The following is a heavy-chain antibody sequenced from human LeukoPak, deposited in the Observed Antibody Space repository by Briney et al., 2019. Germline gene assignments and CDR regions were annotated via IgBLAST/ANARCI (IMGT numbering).Heavy chain of an antibody. Sequence: ASVKVSCKASGYTFTGYYMHWVRQAPGQGLEWMGWINPNSGGTNYAQKFQGRVTMTRDTSISTAYMELSRLRSDDTAVYYCAREYNCSSTSCYPYFDYWGQGTLVTVSS. CDR2: INPNSGGT. J-gene: IGHJ4*02. CDR3: AREYNCSSTSCYPYFDY. CDR1: GYTFTGYY. V-gene: IGHV1-2*02. D-gene: IGHD2-2*01.